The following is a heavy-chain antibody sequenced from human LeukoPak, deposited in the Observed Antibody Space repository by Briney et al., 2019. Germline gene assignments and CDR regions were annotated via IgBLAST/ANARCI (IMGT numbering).Heavy chain of an antibody. D-gene: IGHD3-22*01. CDR3: ANSDYYESSRYDY. V-gene: IGHV3-21*01. J-gene: IGHJ4*02. CDR2: ISSSSSYI. Sequence: PGGSLRLSCAASGFTFSSYSMNWVRQAPGKGLEWVSSISSSSSYIYYADSVKGRFTISRDNAKNSLYLQMNSLRAEDTAVYYCANSDYYESSRYDYWGQGTLVTVSS. CDR1: GFTFSSYS.